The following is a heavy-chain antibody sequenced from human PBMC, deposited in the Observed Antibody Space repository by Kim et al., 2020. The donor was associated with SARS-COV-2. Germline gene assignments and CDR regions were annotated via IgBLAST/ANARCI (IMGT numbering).Heavy chain of an antibody. CDR3: ARVRLSVRYFDY. J-gene: IGHJ4*02. CDR1: GGSFSGYY. Sequence: SETLSLTCAVYGGSFSGYYWSWIRQPPGKGLEWIGEINHSGSTNYNPSLKSRVTISVDTSKNQFSLKLSSVTAADTAVYYCARVRLSVRYFDYWGQGTLVTVSS. CDR2: INHSGST. V-gene: IGHV4-34*01. D-gene: IGHD3-10*01.